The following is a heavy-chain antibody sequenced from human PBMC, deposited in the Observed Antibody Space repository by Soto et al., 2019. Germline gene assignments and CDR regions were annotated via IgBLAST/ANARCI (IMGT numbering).Heavy chain of an antibody. V-gene: IGHV1-18*04. CDR1: GYTFTSYG. CDR3: ASDPRYCSTTTCFSGVTWFDH. Sequence: QVQLVQSGAEVKKPGASVKVSCKASGYTFTSYGISWVRQAPGQGLEWMGWISSYNGNTNYAQKVQGRVTLTTDTSTSTTYMELSSVRSDDTAVYYCASDPRYCSTTTCFSGVTWFDHWGQGTLVTVSS. D-gene: IGHD2-2*01. J-gene: IGHJ5*02. CDR2: ISSYNGNT.